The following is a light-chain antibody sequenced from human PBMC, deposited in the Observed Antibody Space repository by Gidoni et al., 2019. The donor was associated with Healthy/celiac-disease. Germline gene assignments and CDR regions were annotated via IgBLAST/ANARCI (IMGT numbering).Light chain of an antibody. Sequence: EIVLTQPPATLSLSPGERATLSCRASQRVSSYLAWYQQKPGQAPRLLIYDASNRATGIPARFSGSGSGTDFTLTISSLEPEDFAVYYCQQRSNWPRTFGQGTKVEIK. CDR2: DAS. CDR1: QRVSSY. V-gene: IGKV3-11*01. CDR3: QQRSNWPRT. J-gene: IGKJ1*01.